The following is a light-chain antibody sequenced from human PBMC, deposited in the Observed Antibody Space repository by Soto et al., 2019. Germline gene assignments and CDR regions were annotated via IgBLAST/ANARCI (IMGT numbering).Light chain of an antibody. Sequence: DIQMTQSPSSLSASVGDRVTITCRASQSISNYLNWYQQKPGKVPKLLIYAASSLQSGVPSRFSGSGSGTDFTLTIRSLQPEDFATYYCQESYTTPVTFGGGTKVEI. CDR1: QSISNY. V-gene: IGKV1-39*01. J-gene: IGKJ4*01. CDR3: QESYTTPVT. CDR2: AAS.